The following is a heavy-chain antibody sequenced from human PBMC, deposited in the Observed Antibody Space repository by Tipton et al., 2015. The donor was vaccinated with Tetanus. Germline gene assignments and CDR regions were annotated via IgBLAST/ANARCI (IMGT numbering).Heavy chain of an antibody. CDR1: GSSISRSGHY. CDR2: VYHSGAT. V-gene: IGHV4-61*05. CDR3: ARSADNWFDP. Sequence: TLSLTCTVSGSSISRSGHYWTWIRQPPGKEPEWVGYVYHSGATNYHPSLKSRLAISADTSKNQFSLNLNSVTAADTAVYYCARSADNWFDPWGQGTLVTVSS. J-gene: IGHJ5*02.